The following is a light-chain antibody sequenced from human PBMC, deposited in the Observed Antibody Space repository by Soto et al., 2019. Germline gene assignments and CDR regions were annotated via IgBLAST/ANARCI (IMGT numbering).Light chain of an antibody. CDR2: GAS. CDR3: QQRSNWPPIT. Sequence: EIVLTQSPGTLSLSPGERATLSCRASQSVSNNYLAWYQQKPGQAPRLLIYGASNRATGIPARFSGSGSGTDFTLTISSLEPEDFAVYYCQQRSNWPPITFGQGTLLENK. CDR1: QSVSNNY. V-gene: IGKV3-11*01. J-gene: IGKJ5*01.